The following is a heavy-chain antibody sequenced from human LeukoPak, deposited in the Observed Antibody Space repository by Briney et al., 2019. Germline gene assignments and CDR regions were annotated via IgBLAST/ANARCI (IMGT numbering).Heavy chain of an antibody. CDR3: ARDPDSSGSSPWFDP. CDR1: GFTFSSYS. V-gene: IGHV3-21*01. D-gene: IGHD3-22*01. CDR2: ISSSSSYI. Sequence: GGSLRLSCAASGFTFSSYSMNWVRQAPGQGLEWVSSISSSSSYIYYADSVKGRFTISRDNAKNSLYLQMNSLRAEDTAVYYCARDPDSSGSSPWFDPWGQGTLVTVSS. J-gene: IGHJ5*02.